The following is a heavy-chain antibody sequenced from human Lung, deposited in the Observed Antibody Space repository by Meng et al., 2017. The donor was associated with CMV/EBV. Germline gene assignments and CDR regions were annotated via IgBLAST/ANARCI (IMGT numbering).Heavy chain of an antibody. J-gene: IGHJ4*02. D-gene: IGHD6-19*01. Sequence: RGSGPGRVEASGTLSLTCAVSGGSISISTWWSWVRQPPGKGLEWIGEIYHSGGTNYNPSLRGRVTISLDKSKNQFSLTLRSVTAADTAVYYCARDPYATGWAGWGQGTLVTVSS. CDR2: IYHSGGT. CDR1: GGSISISTW. V-gene: IGHV4-4*02. CDR3: ARDPYATGWAG.